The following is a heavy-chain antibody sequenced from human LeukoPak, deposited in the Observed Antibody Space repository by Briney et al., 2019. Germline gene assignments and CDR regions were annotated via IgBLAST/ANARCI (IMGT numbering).Heavy chain of an antibody. V-gene: IGHV3-23*01. CDR2: ISGSGGST. D-gene: IGHD2-15*01. J-gene: IGHJ6*03. CDR3: ASDILVVVAATVYMDV. CDR1: GFTFSSYA. Sequence: PGGSLRLSCAASGFTFSSYAMSWVRQAPGKGLEWVSAISGSGGSTYYAGSVKGGFTISIDNAKNTVYLQMNSLRAEDTAVYYCASDILVVVAATVYMDVWGKGTTVTVSS.